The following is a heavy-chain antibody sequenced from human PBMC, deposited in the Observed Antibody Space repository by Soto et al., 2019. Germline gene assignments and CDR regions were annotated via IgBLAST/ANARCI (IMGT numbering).Heavy chain of an antibody. CDR1: GFTFSSYD. CDR2: IGTAGDT. Sequence: PGGSLRLSCAASGFTFSSYDMHWVRQATGKGLEWVSTIGTAGDTYYPGYVKGRFTISRENAKNSLYLQMNSLRAGDTAVYYCARAGSDYGGYYYYGMDVWGQGTTVTVSS. J-gene: IGHJ6*02. V-gene: IGHV3-13*01. CDR3: ARAGSDYGGYYYYGMDV. D-gene: IGHD4-17*01.